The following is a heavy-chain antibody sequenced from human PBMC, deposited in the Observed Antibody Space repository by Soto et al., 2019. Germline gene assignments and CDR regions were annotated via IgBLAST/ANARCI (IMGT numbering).Heavy chain of an antibody. D-gene: IGHD5-12*01. CDR2: IYYSGGT. Sequence: KPSETLSLTCSVSGDSISDSYYYWGWIRQPPGKGLEWVGSIYYSGGTYYKSSLKSRVTISVDTSKNQISLNLTSVTTADTAVYHCARGGDSLRLRFPFIYWGQGILVTVSS. V-gene: IGHV4-39*01. CDR1: GDSISDSYYY. J-gene: IGHJ4*02. CDR3: ARGGDSLRLRFPFIY.